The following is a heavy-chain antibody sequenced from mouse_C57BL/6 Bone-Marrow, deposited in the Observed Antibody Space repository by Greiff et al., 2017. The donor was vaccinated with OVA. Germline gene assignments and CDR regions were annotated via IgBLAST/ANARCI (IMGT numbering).Heavy chain of an antibody. J-gene: IGHJ2*01. CDR2: IDPSDSYT. V-gene: IGHV1-50*01. Sequence: VQLQQSGAELVKPGASVKLSCKASGYTFTSYWMQWVQQRPGQGLEWIGEIDPSDSYTNYNQKFKGKATLTVDTSSSTAYMQLSSLTSEDSAVYYCARKGRRDYWGQGTTLTVSS. CDR1: GYTFTSYW. CDR3: ARKGRRDY.